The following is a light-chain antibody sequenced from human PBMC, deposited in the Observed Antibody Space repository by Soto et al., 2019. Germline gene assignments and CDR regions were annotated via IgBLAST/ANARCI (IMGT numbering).Light chain of an antibody. CDR2: AAY. CDR1: QSISSY. CDR3: QHYNSYSEA. Sequence: DIQMTQSPSSLSASVGDRVTITCRASQSISSYLNWYQQKPGKAPKLLIYAAYSLQSGVQSRFSGSGSGTEFTLTIRSLQPDDFATYYCQHYNSYSEAFGQGTKVDI. V-gene: IGKV1-39*01. J-gene: IGKJ1*01.